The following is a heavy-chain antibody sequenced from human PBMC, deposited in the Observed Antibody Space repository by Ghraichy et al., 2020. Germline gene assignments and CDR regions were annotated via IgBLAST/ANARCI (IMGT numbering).Heavy chain of an antibody. J-gene: IGHJ4*02. Sequence: GALRLSCVGSEFSFNKFWMSWVRQAPGKGLEWVASIKQSGGEKHYADSLKGRIAISRDNTQNSLFLQLDSLRVDDMAVYYCARARGGWCTTTNCFAEYAEYWGEGTLVTVSS. V-gene: IGHV3-7*01. D-gene: IGHD1-26*01. CDR1: EFSFNKFW. CDR2: IKQSGGEK. CDR3: ARARGGWCTTTNCFAEYAEY.